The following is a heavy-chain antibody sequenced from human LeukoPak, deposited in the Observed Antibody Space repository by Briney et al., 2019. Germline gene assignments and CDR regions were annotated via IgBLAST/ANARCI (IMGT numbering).Heavy chain of an antibody. CDR3: ARSDSSSWFLFDY. Sequence: SVKVSCKASGGTFSSYAISWVRQAPGQGLEWMGGIIPIFGTANYAQKFQGRVTITADKSTSTAYMELSSLRSEDTAVYYCARSDSSSWFLFDYWGQGTLVTVSS. CDR2: IIPIFGTA. D-gene: IGHD6-13*01. J-gene: IGHJ4*02. CDR1: GGTFSSYA. V-gene: IGHV1-69*06.